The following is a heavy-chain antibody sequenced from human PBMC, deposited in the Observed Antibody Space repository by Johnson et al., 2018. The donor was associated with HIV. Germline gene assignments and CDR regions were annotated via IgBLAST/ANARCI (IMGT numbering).Heavy chain of an antibody. CDR3: ARDRGSMPAVAFDI. CDR1: GFTFSNYD. CDR2: ISYDGRNK. J-gene: IGHJ3*02. Sequence: QVQLVESGGGVVQPGGSLRFSCAASGFTFSNYDIHWVRPAPGKGLEWVAFISYDGRNKYYADSVKGRFTISRDNSKNTLYLQMNSLRAEDTAVYYCARDRGSMPAVAFDIWGQGTMVTVSS. V-gene: IGHV3-30*03. D-gene: IGHD2-2*01.